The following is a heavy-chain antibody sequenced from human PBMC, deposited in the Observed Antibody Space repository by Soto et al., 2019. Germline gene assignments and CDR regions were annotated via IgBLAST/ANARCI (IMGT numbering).Heavy chain of an antibody. V-gene: IGHV3-48*03. Sequence: EIQVVDSGGGLVQPGGSLRLSCTASGFIFSDYGMNWVRQAPGKGLEWVAYINVRSDIVYYADSVKGRFTISRDNAKTSLYLQMNSLRAEDTAVYYCAPLIDYWGQGTLVTVSS. CDR1: GFIFSDYG. CDR3: APLIDY. J-gene: IGHJ4*02. CDR2: INVRSDIV.